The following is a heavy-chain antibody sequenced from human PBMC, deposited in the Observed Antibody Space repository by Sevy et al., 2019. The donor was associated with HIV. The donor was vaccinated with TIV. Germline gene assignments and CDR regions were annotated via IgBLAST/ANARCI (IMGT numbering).Heavy chain of an antibody. CDR2: ISHSGST. CDR1: GGSFSGYY. J-gene: IGHJ4*02. Sequence: SETLSLTCAVYGGSFSGYYWSWIRQPPGKGLEWIAEISHSGSTNYSPSLKSRVTISVATSKNQFSLKLSSVTAADTAVYYCAIRSGGHYFDYWGQGTLVTVSS. CDR3: AIRSGGHYFDY. D-gene: IGHD2-15*01. V-gene: IGHV4-34*01.